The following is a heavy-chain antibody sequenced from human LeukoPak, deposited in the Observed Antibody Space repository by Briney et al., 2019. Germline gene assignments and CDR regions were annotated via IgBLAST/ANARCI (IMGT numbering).Heavy chain of an antibody. CDR3: ARDRYYDSSHRSNFDL. CDR2: IYHSGST. V-gene: IGHV4-30-2*01. D-gene: IGHD3-22*01. CDR1: GGSISSGGYS. Sequence: SQTLSLTCAVSGGSISSGGYSWSWIRQPPGKGLEWIGYIYHSGSTYYNPSLKSRVTISVDRSKNQFSLKLSSVTAADTAVYYCARDRYYDSSHRSNFDLWGRGALVTVSS. J-gene: IGHJ2*01.